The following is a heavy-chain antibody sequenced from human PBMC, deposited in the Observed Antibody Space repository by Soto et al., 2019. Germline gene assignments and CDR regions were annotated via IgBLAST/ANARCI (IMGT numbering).Heavy chain of an antibody. J-gene: IGHJ6*02. D-gene: IGHD2-2*01. CDR2: ILHSGST. Sequence: PSETLSLTCSVPGGSVSISTYYWAWVRQTPGKGLEWLGSILHSGSTYYNPSLKSRLTLSVDTSEDQFSLNLGSVTATDTGVYYCATLPAAMYFYGSDVWGPGTTVTVSS. CDR1: GGSVSISTYY. CDR3: ATLPAAMYFYGSDV. V-gene: IGHV4-39*01.